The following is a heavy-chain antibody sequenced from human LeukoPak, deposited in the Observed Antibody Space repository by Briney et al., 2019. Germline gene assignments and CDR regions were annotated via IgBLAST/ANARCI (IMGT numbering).Heavy chain of an antibody. V-gene: IGHV1-2*04. D-gene: IGHD6-13*01. Sequence: SVKVSCKASGYTFTGYYMHWVRQAPGQGLEWMGWINPNSGGTNYAQKFQGWVTMTRDTSISTAYMELSRLRSDDTAVYYCARGYSSSSINWFDPWGQGTLVTVSS. J-gene: IGHJ5*02. CDR2: INPNSGGT. CDR1: GYTFTGYY. CDR3: ARGYSSSSINWFDP.